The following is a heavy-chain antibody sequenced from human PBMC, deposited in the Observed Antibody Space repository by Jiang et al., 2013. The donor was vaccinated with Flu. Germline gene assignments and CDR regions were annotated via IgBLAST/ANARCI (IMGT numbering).Heavy chain of an antibody. CDR3: ARAYSSGWYPGGYFDY. V-gene: IGHV3-48*03. J-gene: IGHJ4*02. Sequence: SASTIYYADSVKGRFTISRDNAKNSLYLQMNSLRAEDTAIYYCARAYSSGWYPGGYFDYWGQGTLVTVSS. D-gene: IGHD6-19*01. CDR2: SASTI.